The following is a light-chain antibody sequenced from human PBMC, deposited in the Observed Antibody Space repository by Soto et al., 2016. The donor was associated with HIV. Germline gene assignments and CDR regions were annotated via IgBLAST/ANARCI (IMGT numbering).Light chain of an antibody. Sequence: SYELTQPPSVSVAPGKTATITCGGNNIGSKGVHWYQQRPGQAPVLVVYDDRDRPSGIPDRFSGSNPGNTATLTISRVEVGDEADYYCQVWESSGDHGVFGGGTKLTVL. CDR2: DDR. J-gene: IGLJ2*01. CDR1: NIGSKG. V-gene: IGLV3-21*03. CDR3: QVWESSGDHGV.